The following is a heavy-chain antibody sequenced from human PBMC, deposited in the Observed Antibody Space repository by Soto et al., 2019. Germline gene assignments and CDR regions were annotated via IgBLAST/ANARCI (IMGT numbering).Heavy chain of an antibody. CDR2: ISGSGGST. Sequence: GGSLRLCCAASGFTFSSYAMSWVRQAPGKGLEWVSAISGSGGSTYYADSVKGRFTISRDNSKNTLYLQMNSLRAEDTAVYYCAKAHGDYVHFAYWGQGTLVTVSS. V-gene: IGHV3-23*01. D-gene: IGHD4-17*01. CDR1: GFTFSSYA. J-gene: IGHJ4*02. CDR3: AKAHGDYVHFAY.